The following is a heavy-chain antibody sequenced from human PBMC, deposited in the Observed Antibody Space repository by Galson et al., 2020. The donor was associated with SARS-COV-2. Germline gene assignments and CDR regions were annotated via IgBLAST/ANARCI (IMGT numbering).Heavy chain of an antibody. CDR3: ARDIYYGSGVFDF. D-gene: IGHD3-10*01. CDR2: ISAYDGNT. V-gene: IGHV1-18*01. J-gene: IGHJ4*02. CDR1: GYTFSSYA. Sequence: ASVKVSCKASGYTFSSYAFSWVPQAPGQGLEWMGWISAYDGNTYYARNLQGRVSMTTDTSTRTAYMELRSLRSDDTAVYYCARDIYYGSGVFDFWGQGTLVTVSS.